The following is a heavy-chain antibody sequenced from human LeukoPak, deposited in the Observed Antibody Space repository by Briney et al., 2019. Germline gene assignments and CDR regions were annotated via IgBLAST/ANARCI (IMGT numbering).Heavy chain of an antibody. V-gene: IGHV3-23*01. CDR3: ARADATTTVVTGY. J-gene: IGHJ4*02. CDR2: ISHDGGAT. D-gene: IGHD4-23*01. Sequence: QPGGSLRLSCAASGFAFNIYAMTWVRQPPGKGLECVSSISHDGGATYYADSVKGRFTISRDNSKNTLYLQMNSLRAEDTAVYYCARADATTTVVTGYWGQGTLVTVSS. CDR1: GFAFNIYA.